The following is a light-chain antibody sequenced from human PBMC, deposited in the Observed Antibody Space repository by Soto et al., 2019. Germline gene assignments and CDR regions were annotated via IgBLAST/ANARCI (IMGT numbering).Light chain of an antibody. J-gene: IGLJ2*01. Sequence: QSALTQPASLSSSPGQSITISCTGSSSDVGGYNYVSWYQQHPGKAPKLMIYEVSNRPSGISNRFSGSKSGNTASLTLSGLQAEDEADYYCSSYTSSSTLVFGGGTKVTVL. CDR3: SSYTSSSTLV. CDR2: EVS. V-gene: IGLV2-14*01. CDR1: SSDVGGYNY.